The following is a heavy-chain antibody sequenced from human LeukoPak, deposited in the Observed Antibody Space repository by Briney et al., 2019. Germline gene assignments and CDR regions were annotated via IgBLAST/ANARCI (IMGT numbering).Heavy chain of an antibody. J-gene: IGHJ4*02. CDR2: IYPTDSYT. CDR3: ARQGPTYYDILTGSKS. Sequence: AALRISSKGSGYSFTNYWFSWLRQLPARGLVWMGSIYPTDSYTNYNPSFQGHVTISADKSISTAYLQWSSLKASDTAMYYCARQGPTYYDILTGSKSWGQGTLVTVS. CDR1: GYSFTNYW. D-gene: IGHD3-9*01. V-gene: IGHV5-10-1*01.